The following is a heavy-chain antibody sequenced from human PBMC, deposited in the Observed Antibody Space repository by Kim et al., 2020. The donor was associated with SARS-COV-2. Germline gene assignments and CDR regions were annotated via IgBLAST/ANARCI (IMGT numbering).Heavy chain of an antibody. Sequence: SETLSLTCAVYGGSLSGYSWTWIRQPPGKGLEWIGEIKDSGSTNSDPSLQSRVSISIDTSKNQFSLRLTSVTAADTAVYYCTRGRAGVVPSPVLGLGPYYEYYIMDVWGRGTTVTVSS. CDR1: GGSLSGYS. CDR3: TRGRAGVVPSPVLGLGPYYEYYIMDV. D-gene: IGHD2-15*01. V-gene: IGHV4-34*01. J-gene: IGHJ6*02. CDR2: IKDSGST.